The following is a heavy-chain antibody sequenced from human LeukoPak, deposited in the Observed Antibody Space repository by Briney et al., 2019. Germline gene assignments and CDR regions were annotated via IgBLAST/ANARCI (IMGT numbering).Heavy chain of an antibody. D-gene: IGHD3-10*01. V-gene: IGHV3-30*18. CDR3: AKDYGRITMVRGVIPYFDY. CDR1: GFTFSSYG. CDR2: ISYDGSNK. Sequence: GRSLRLSCAASGFTFSSYGMHWVRQAPGKELEWVAVISYDGSNKYYADSVKGRFTISRDNSKNTLYLQMNSLRAEDTAVYYCAKDYGRITMVRGVIPYFDYWGQGTLVTVSS. J-gene: IGHJ4*02.